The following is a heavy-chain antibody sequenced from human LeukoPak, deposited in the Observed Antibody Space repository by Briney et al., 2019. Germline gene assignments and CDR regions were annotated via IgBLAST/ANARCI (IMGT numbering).Heavy chain of an antibody. CDR2: ISGSGGST. J-gene: IGHJ4*02. Sequence: GGSLRLSCAASGFTFSSHAMSWVRQAPGKGLEWVSAISGSGGSTYYADSVKGRFTISRDNSKNTLYLQMNSLRAEGTAVYYCARAKVRGVIIKSFDYWGQGTLVTVSS. CDR3: ARAKVRGVIIKSFDY. V-gene: IGHV3-23*01. D-gene: IGHD3-10*01. CDR1: GFTFSSHA.